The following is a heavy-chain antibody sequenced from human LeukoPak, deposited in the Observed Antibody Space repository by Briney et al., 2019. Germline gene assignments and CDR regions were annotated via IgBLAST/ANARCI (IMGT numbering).Heavy chain of an antibody. J-gene: IGHJ4*02. CDR1: GFTFSSYW. V-gene: IGHV3-7*03. Sequence: PGGSLRLSCAVSGFTFSSYWMSWVRQAPGKGLEWVANLKQDGGEKYYVDSVKGRFTISRDNAKNSLYLQMNSLRAEDTAVYYCARGGYGDDLLFDYWGQGTLVTVSS. CDR2: LKQDGGEK. D-gene: IGHD4-17*01. CDR3: ARGGYGDDLLFDY.